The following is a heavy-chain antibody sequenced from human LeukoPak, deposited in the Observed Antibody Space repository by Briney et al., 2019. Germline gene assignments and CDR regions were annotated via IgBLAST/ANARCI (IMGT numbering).Heavy chain of an antibody. D-gene: IGHD3-16*01. J-gene: IGHJ4*02. Sequence: GGSLRLSCGASGFTFDDYWMSWVRQAPGKGLEWVSVIYSGGSTYYADSVKGRFTFSRDNSKNTLYLQMNSLRAEDTAVYYCARGGTVSFDYWGQGTLVTVSS. CDR3: ARGGTVSFDY. V-gene: IGHV3-66*01. CDR1: GFTFDDYW. CDR2: IYSGGST.